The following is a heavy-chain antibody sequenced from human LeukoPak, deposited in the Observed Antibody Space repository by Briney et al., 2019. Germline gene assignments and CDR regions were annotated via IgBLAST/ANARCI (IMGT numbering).Heavy chain of an antibody. CDR3: ARGRVGWGYVNYWYFDL. CDR1: GGSFSGYY. D-gene: IGHD5-24*01. CDR2: INHSGST. Sequence: SETLSLTCAVSGGSFSGYYWSWIRQPPGKGLEWIGEINHSGSTNYNPSLKSRVTISVDTSKNQFSLKLSSVTAADTAVYYCARGRVGWGYVNYWYFDLWGRGTLVTVSS. J-gene: IGHJ2*01. V-gene: IGHV4-34*01.